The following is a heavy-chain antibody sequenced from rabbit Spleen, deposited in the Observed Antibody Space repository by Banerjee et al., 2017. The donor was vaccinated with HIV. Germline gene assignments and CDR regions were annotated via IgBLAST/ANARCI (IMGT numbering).Heavy chain of an antibody. V-gene: IGHV1S40*01. Sequence: QSLEESGGDLVKPGASLTLTCTASGFSFSSSDYMCWVRQAPGKGLEWIACIHSGSSGSTYYASWAKGRFTISKSSSTTVTLQMTSLTAADTATYFCARNYVNAFDPWGQGTLVTVS. CDR3: ARNYVNAFDP. CDR1: GFSFSSSDY. CDR2: IHSGSSGST. J-gene: IGHJ2*01. D-gene: IGHD1-1*01.